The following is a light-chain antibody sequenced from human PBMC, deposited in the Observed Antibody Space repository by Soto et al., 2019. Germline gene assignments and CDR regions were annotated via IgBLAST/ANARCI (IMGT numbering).Light chain of an antibody. V-gene: IGKV1-39*01. CDR1: QSSSTY. Sequence: DIRLTQSPSSLSASVGDRVTISCRASQSSSTYLMWYQQKPGKAPNLLIYGASSLQNGVPSRFSGSGSGTEFSLTITGLQPEDSATYYCQQSSITPRSFGQGTKVELK. J-gene: IGKJ1*01. CDR2: GAS. CDR3: QQSSITPRS.